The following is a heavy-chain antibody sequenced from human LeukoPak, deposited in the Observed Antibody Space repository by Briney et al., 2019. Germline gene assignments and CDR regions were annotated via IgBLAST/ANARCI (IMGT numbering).Heavy chain of an antibody. CDR1: GYTFTSYG. V-gene: IGHV1-18*01. CDR3: ARADYDFWSGYSLNDLGYYGMDV. CDR2: ISAYNGNT. Sequence: GASVKVSCKASGYTFTSYGISWVRQAPGQGLEWMGWISAYNGNTNYAQKLQGRVTMTTDTSTSTAYMELRSLRSDDTAVYYCARADYDFWSGYSLNDLGYYGMDVWGQGTTVTVSS. J-gene: IGHJ6*02. D-gene: IGHD3-3*01.